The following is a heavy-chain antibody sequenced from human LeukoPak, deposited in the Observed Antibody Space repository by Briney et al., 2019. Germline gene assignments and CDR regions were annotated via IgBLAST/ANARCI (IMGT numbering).Heavy chain of an antibody. D-gene: IGHD4-17*01. J-gene: IGHJ4*02. V-gene: IGHV3-30-3*01. Sequence: PGGSLRLSCAASGFTFSSYAMHWVRQAPGKGLEWVAVISYDGSNKYYADSVKGRFTISRDNSKNALYLQMNSLRAEDTAVYYCARASDYGDYYFDYWGQGTLVTVSS. CDR1: GFTFSSYA. CDR2: ISYDGSNK. CDR3: ARASDYGDYYFDY.